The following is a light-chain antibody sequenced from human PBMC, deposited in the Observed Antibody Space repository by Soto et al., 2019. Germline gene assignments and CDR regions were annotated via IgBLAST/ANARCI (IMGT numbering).Light chain of an antibody. CDR1: NSDVGGYNY. CDR3: SSYTSISTLYV. CDR2: KVS. J-gene: IGLJ1*01. V-gene: IGLV2-14*01. Sequence: QSALTQPASVSGSPGQSITISCTGTNSDVGGYNYVSWYQQHPGKAPELMIYKVSHRPSGVSNRFSGSKSDNTASLTISGLQAEDEADYYCSSYTSISTLYVFGSRTKVTVL.